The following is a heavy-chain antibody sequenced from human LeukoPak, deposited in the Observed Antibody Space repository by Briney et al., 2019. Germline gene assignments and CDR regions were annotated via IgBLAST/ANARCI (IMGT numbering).Heavy chain of an antibody. CDR2: VKNDGSST. D-gene: IGHD3-3*01. CDR3: ARGNDYWSGYIDY. Sequence: PGGSLRLSCAASGFAFSSHWMHWVRQAPGKGLVWVSHVKNDGSSTNYADSVRGRFTISRDNAKNTLYLQMNRLRAEDTAVYYCARGNDYWSGYIDYWGQGTLVTVSS. CDR1: GFAFSSHW. J-gene: IGHJ4*02. V-gene: IGHV3-74*01.